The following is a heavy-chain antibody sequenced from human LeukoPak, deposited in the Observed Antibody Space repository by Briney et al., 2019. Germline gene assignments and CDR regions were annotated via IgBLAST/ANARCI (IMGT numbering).Heavy chain of an antibody. CDR3: ASGATIAAADADFDY. Sequence: GGSLRLSCAASGFTFSSYGMHWVRQAPGKGLEWVAVIWYDGSNKYYADSVKGRFTISRGNSKNTLYLQMNSLRAEDTAVYYCASGATIAAADADFDYWGQGTLVTVSS. CDR2: IWYDGSNK. J-gene: IGHJ4*02. V-gene: IGHV3-33*01. D-gene: IGHD6-13*01. CDR1: GFTFSSYG.